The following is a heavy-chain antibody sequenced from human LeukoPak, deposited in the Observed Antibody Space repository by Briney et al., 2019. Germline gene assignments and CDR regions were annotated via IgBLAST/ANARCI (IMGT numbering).Heavy chain of an antibody. CDR2: INAGNGNT. V-gene: IGHV1-3*03. CDR3: ARATSQRFLGTINWFDP. J-gene: IGHJ5*02. CDR1: GYTFTSYA. D-gene: IGHD3-3*01. Sequence: ASVKVSCKASGYTFTSYAMHWVRQAPGQRLEWMGWINAGNGNTKYSQEFQGRVTITRDTSASTAYMELSSLRSEDTAVYYCARATSQRFLGTINWFDPWGQGTLVTVSS.